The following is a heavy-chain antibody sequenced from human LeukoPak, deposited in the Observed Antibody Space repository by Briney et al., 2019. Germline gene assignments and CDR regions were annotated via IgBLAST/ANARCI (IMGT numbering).Heavy chain of an antibody. Sequence: GGSLRLSCAASGLTVSNTYMSWVRQAPGKGLEWVSVIYIGGSAYYGDSVKGWFTISRDSSENTVFLQMTSLRVEDTAVYYCARCKIGSHFDYWGQGTLVTVSS. CDR1: GLTVSNTY. V-gene: IGHV3-53*01. D-gene: IGHD1-26*01. CDR2: IYIGGSA. CDR3: ARCKIGSHFDY. J-gene: IGHJ4*02.